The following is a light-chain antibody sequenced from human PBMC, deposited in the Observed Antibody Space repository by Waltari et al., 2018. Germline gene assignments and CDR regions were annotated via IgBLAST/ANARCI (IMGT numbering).Light chain of an antibody. J-gene: IGKJ3*01. Sequence: DIQMTQSPSSLSASVGDTVSITCRASQSISSWLAWYQQKLGKAPKVLIYKASSLQSGVPTRFSGSGSGTDFTLTISSLQPEDFATYFCLQYSSSPFIFGPGTKLDIK. CDR1: QSISSW. CDR2: KAS. CDR3: LQYSSSPFI. V-gene: IGKV1D-16*01.